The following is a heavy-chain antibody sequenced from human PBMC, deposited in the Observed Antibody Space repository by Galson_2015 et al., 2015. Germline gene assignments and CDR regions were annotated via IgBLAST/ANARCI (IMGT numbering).Heavy chain of an antibody. CDR2: IKEDGSEK. CDR3: AKERRAYSNLDM. Sequence: SLRLSCAASGFNFGTYWMSWVRQTPGKGLEWLANIKEDGSEKNYVDSVRGRFTISRDDAKNSQYLQMNSLRVEGTAIYYCAKERRAYSNLDMWGRGTMVIVSS. V-gene: IGHV3-7*01. D-gene: IGHD4-11*01. J-gene: IGHJ3*02. CDR1: GFNFGTYW.